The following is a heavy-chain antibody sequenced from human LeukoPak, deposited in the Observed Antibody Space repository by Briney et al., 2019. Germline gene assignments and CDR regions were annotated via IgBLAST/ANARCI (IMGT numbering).Heavy chain of an antibody. Sequence: SETLSLTCTVSGGSISSSSYYWGWIRQPPGKGLEWIGSIYYSGSTYYNPSLKSRVTISVDTSRNQFSLKLSSVTAADTAVYYCAGGYAYYFDYWGPGTLVTVSS. CDR1: GGSISSSSYY. CDR3: AGGYAYYFDY. V-gene: IGHV4-39*01. CDR2: IYYSGST. D-gene: IGHD1-1*01. J-gene: IGHJ4*02.